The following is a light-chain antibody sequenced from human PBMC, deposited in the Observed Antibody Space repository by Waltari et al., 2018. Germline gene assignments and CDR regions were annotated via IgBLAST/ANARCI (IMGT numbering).Light chain of an antibody. J-gene: IGLJ3*02. V-gene: IGLV8-61*01. Sequence: QTVVTQEPSLSVSPGGTVTLTCALSSGSFSSTSYVSWYQQSPGQTPRTLVYKTNARSNGVPDRFSGSILGSEAALTITGAQADDESNYYCLVYMGSGIWVFGGGTQLTV. CDR2: KTN. CDR1: SGSFSSTSY. CDR3: LVYMGSGIWV.